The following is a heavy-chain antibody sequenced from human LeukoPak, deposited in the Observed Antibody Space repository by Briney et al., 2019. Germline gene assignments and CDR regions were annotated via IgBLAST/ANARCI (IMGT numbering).Heavy chain of an antibody. CDR2: IYTSGST. V-gene: IGHV4-4*07. J-gene: IGHJ3*02. Sequence: PSETLSLTCTVSGGSTSSYYWSWIRQPAGKGLEWIGRIYTSGSTNYNPSLKSRVTMSVDTSKNQFSLKLSSVTAADTAVYYCARDLDSGYETVAFDIWGQGTMVTVSS. CDR1: GGSTSSYY. D-gene: IGHD5-12*01. CDR3: ARDLDSGYETVAFDI.